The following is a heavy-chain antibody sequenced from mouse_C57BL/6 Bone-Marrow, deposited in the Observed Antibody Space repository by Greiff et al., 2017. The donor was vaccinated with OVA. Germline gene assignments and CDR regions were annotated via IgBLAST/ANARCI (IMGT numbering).Heavy chain of an antibody. CDR1: GYTFTDYE. D-gene: IGHD1-1*01. CDR2: IDPETGGT. J-gene: IGHJ4*01. CDR3: TFTTAVGEAMDY. Sequence: VQLKQSGAELVRPGASVTLSCKASGYTFTDYEMHWVKQTPVHGLEWIGAIDPETGGTASNQKFKGKALLTADKSSSTAYMELRSLTSEDSAVYYCTFTTAVGEAMDYWGQGTSVTVSS. V-gene: IGHV1-15*01.